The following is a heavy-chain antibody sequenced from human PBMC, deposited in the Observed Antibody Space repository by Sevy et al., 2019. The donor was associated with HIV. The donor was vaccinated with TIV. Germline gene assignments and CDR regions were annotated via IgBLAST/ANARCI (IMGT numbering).Heavy chain of an antibody. V-gene: IGHV4-61*01. Sequence: SETLSLTCTVSGGSVSSGNYYWTWIRQPPGKGLEWIGYISYIGSTNYNPSLKSRFTKSIDTSKNQLSLRLSSVTATDTAGYYCVRDRIDAAGGYLDYWGQGTLVTVSS. J-gene: IGHJ4*02. CDR2: ISYIGST. CDR3: VRDRIDAAGGYLDY. D-gene: IGHD6-13*01. CDR1: GGSVSSGNYY.